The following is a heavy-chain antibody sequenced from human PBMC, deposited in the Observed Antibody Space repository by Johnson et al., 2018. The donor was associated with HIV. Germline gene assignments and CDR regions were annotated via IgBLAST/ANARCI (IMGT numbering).Heavy chain of an antibody. V-gene: IGHV3-7*01. CDR1: GFTFSIYW. CDR2: IKQDGSEK. CDR3: AREAIDAFDI. J-gene: IGHJ3*02. Sequence: VQLVESGGGLVQPGGSLRLSCAASGFTFSIYWMTWVRQAPRKGLEWVANIKQDGSEKYYVDSVKGRFTISRDNAKNSLYLQMNSLRAEDTAVYYCAREAIDAFDIWGQGTMVTVSS.